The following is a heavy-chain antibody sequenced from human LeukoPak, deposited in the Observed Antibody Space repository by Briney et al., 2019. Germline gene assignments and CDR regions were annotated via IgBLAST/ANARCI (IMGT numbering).Heavy chain of an antibody. Sequence: TSETLSLTCTVSGGSISSSSYYWGWIRQPPGKGLEWIGSIYYSGSTYYNPSLKSRVTISVDTSKNQFSLKLSSVTAADTAVYYCARLVGATTHFDYRGQGTLVTVSS. J-gene: IGHJ4*02. CDR3: ARLVGATTHFDY. V-gene: IGHV4-39*01. CDR1: GGSISSSSYY. D-gene: IGHD1-26*01. CDR2: IYYSGST.